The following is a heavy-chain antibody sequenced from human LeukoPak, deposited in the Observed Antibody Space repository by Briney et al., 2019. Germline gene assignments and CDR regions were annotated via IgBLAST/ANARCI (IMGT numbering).Heavy chain of an antibody. CDR2: ISGPNGDT. J-gene: IGHJ3*02. CDR1: GFMFSNYG. CDR3: ARRSSDDAFDI. V-gene: IGHV1-18*04. Sequence: ASVTVSCKASGFMFSNYGIIWVRQAPAPGFEWLGWISGPNGDTYYTRRYQGRFTMTPDTSTNTVYMELRSLISDDTAVYYCARRSSDDAFDIWGQGTMVSVSS.